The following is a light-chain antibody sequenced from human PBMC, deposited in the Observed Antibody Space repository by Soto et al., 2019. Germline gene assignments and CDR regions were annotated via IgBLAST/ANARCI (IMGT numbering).Light chain of an antibody. Sequence: EIVLTQSPATLSLSPGERATLSCRASQSVSSYLAWYQQKPGQAPRLLIYDASNRATGIPARFSGSGSGTDFTLTISGLEPEDFAVYYCQQYNNWPPVTFGQGTKVDI. CDR2: DAS. CDR1: QSVSSY. CDR3: QQYNNWPPVT. V-gene: IGKV3-11*01. J-gene: IGKJ1*01.